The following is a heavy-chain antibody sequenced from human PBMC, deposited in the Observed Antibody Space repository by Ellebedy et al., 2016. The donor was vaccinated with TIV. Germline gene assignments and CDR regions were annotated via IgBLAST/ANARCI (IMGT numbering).Heavy chain of an antibody. Sequence: GESLKISCAGSGFTFTNYAMSWVRQAPGKGLEWVSSISGSGGTTYYGDSVRGRLTISRDNSKNTVSLQIKSLRAEDTAIYYCAKLLGDTINPGAGVFDYWGQGTLVVVSS. V-gene: IGHV3-23*01. J-gene: IGHJ4*02. CDR2: ISGSGGTT. CDR1: GFTFTNYA. D-gene: IGHD3-10*01. CDR3: AKLLGDTINPGAGVFDY.